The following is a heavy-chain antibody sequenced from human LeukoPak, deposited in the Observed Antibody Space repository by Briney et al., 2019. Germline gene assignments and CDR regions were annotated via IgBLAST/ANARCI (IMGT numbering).Heavy chain of an antibody. V-gene: IGHV3-7*01. J-gene: IGHJ4*02. CDR2: IKEDGSEK. CDR1: GFTFSSYW. CDR3: ARYSWTATTWY. D-gene: IGHD4-17*01. Sequence: PGGSLRLSCAASGFTFSSYWMSWVRQAPGKGLEWVANIKEDGSEKYYVDSVEGRFAVSRDNAKNSLYLQMNSLRDEDTAVYYCARYSWTATTWYWGQGTLVTVSS.